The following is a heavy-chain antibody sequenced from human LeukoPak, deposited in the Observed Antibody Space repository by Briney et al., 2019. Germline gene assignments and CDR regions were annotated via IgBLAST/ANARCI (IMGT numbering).Heavy chain of an antibody. CDR3: AGDSSDAYYYYMDV. Sequence: PGGSLRLSCAASGFTFSSYEMNWVRQAPGKGLEWVSYISSSGSTIYYADSVKGRFTISRDNAKNSLYLQMNSLRAEDTAVYYCAGDSSDAYYYYMDVWGKGTTVTISS. V-gene: IGHV3-48*03. CDR1: GFTFSSYE. CDR2: ISSSGSTI. J-gene: IGHJ6*03. D-gene: IGHD3-22*01.